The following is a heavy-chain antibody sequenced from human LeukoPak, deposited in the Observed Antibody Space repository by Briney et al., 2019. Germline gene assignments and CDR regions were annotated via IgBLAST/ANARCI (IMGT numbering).Heavy chain of an antibody. J-gene: IGHJ4*02. CDR1: GGSINSRNNY. CDR3: ARRNYPYYFDY. Sequence: SETLSLTCTVSGGSINSRNNYWSWIRQPPGKGLEWIAIISDTGTTYYSPSLKSRLTISVDTSKNQFSLTLSSVTAADTAVYYCARRNYPYYFDYWGQGTLVTVSS. V-gene: IGHV4-39*01. D-gene: IGHD1-7*01. CDR2: ISDTGTT.